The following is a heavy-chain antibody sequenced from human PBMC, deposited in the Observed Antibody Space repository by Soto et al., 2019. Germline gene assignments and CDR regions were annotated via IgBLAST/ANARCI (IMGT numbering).Heavy chain of an antibody. CDR2: INHSGST. CDR1: GGSFSGYY. CDR3: ARGRPAAGVQAWSWFDP. D-gene: IGHD6-13*01. J-gene: IGHJ5*02. V-gene: IGHV4-34*01. Sequence: QVQLQQWGAGLLKPSETLSLTCAVYGGSFSGYYWSWIRQPPGKGLEWIGEINHSGSTNYNPSLKSRVTISVDTSKNQFSLKLSSVTAADTAVYYCARGRPAAGVQAWSWFDPWGQGTLVTVSS.